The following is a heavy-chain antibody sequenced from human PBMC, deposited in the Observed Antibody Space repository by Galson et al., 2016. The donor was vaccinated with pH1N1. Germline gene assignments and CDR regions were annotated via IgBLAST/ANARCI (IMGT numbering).Heavy chain of an antibody. V-gene: IGHV1-69*13. J-gene: IGHJ5*02. D-gene: IGHD4-17*01. CDR1: GGTFSSYG. CDR2: INPIFGTA. Sequence: SVKASCKASGGTFSSYGISWVRQAPGQGLEWMGRINPIFGTANNAQKFQGRVTITADESTTTAYMELSSLRSEATAVYYCARWDYGDYVGWFDPWGQGTLVTVSS. CDR3: ARWDYGDYVGWFDP.